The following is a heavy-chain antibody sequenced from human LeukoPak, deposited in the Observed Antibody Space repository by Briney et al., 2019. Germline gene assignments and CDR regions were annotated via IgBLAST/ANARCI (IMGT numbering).Heavy chain of an antibody. CDR2: IHYSGST. J-gene: IGHJ6*02. Sequence: SETLSLTCTVSGGSISGYYWTWIRQPPGKGLEWIGYIHYSGSTNYNPSLESRVTISVDTSKNQFSLKLSSVTAADTAVYYCAREVYDFWSGSQIDGMDVWGQGTTVTVSS. V-gene: IGHV4-59*12. CDR1: GGSISGYY. CDR3: AREVYDFWSGSQIDGMDV. D-gene: IGHD3-3*01.